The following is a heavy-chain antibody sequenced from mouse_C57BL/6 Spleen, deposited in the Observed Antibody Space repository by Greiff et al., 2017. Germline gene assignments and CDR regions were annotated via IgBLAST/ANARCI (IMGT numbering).Heavy chain of an antibody. V-gene: IGHV1-59*01. Sequence: QVQLQQPGAELVRPGTSVKLSCKASGYTFTSYWLHWVKQRPGQGLEWIGVIDPSDSYTNYNQKLKGKATLPVDASSSTAYMQLSSLTSEDSTVYYCAEGNFDVWGTGTTVTVSS. CDR3: AEGNFDV. J-gene: IGHJ1*03. CDR2: IDPSDSYT. CDR1: GYTFTSYW.